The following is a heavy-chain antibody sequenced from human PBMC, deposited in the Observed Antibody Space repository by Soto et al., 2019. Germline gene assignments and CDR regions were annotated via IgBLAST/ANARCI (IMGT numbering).Heavy chain of an antibody. J-gene: IGHJ3*02. CDR3: ARCDSTRAYAFDI. CDR2: INHSGST. CDR1: GGSFSGYY. D-gene: IGHD3-3*01. V-gene: IGHV4-34*01. Sequence: SETLSLTCAVYGGSFSGYYWSWIRQPPGKGLEWIGEINHSGSTNYNPPLKIQVTISVDTSKNQLSLKLSSVTAADTAVYYCARCDSTRAYAFDIWGQGTMVTVSS.